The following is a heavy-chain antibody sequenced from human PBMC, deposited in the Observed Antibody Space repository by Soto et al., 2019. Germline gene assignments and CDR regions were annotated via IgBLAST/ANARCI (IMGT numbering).Heavy chain of an antibody. D-gene: IGHD3-16*01. V-gene: IGHV1-8*01. CDR3: ARMATFGSLNWFDP. CDR1: GYSFTNND. J-gene: IGHJ5*02. Sequence: ASVKVSCKASGYSFTNNDVTWVRQATGQGLEWMGWMNPGSGDTGYAQKFQGRVTMTRDISIATAYMELSSLRSDDTAIYYCARMATFGSLNWFDPWGQGTPVT. CDR2: MNPGSGDT.